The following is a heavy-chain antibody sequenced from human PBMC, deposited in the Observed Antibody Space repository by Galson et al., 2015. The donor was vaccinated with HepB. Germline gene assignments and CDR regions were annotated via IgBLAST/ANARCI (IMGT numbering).Heavy chain of an antibody. Sequence: SLRLSCAASGFTVSSNYMSWVRQAPGKGLEWVSVIYSGGSTYYADSVKGRFTISRDNSKNTLYLQMNSLRAEDTAVYYCSRDLVVPAAIPMDSYYYYGMDVWGQGTTVTVSS. J-gene: IGHJ6*02. CDR2: IYSGGST. V-gene: IGHV3-66*02. D-gene: IGHD2-2*01. CDR1: GFTVSSNY. CDR3: SRDLVVPAAIPMDSYYYYGMDV.